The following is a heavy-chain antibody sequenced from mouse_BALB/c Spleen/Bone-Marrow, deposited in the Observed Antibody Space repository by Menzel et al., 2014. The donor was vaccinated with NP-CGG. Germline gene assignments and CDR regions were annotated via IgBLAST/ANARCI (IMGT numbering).Heavy chain of an antibody. D-gene: IGHD2-4*01. CDR1: GYTFTDNW. V-gene: IGHV1-69*01. CDR2: IDTSDSYT. Sequence: VQLQQSGAELGMPGASVKMSCKASGYTFTDNWIYWVKQRPGQGLEWIGAIDTSDSYTNYNQKFMGKASLTVDASSSTAYMQVSSLTSDDSAVYYCARGGHDFSLDYWGQGTSVPVSS. J-gene: IGHJ4*01. CDR3: ARGGHDFSLDY.